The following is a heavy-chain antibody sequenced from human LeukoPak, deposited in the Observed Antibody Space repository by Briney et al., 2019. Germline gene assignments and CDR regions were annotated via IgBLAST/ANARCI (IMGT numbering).Heavy chain of an antibody. CDR2: IYTRGST. CDR1: GGSISRYY. J-gene: IGHJ4*02. Sequence: MPSETLSLTCTVSGGSISRYYWGWIRQPAGKGLEWVGRIYTRGSTNYNPSLKSRVSMSVDTSKNQFSLKLSSVTAADTAVYYCAKFFTTDYYFDYWGQGTLVTVSS. CDR3: AKFFTTDYYFDY. D-gene: IGHD3-22*01. V-gene: IGHV4-4*07.